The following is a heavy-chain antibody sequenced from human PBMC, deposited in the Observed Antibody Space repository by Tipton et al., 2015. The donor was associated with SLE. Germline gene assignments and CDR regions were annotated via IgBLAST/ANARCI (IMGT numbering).Heavy chain of an antibody. V-gene: IGHV1-18*01. CDR2: ISPSNGRT. CDR1: GYSFSSYG. CDR3: ARGSGTFFDAFAL. J-gene: IGHJ3*01. Sequence: QLVQSGPEVKKHGASVKVSCKASGYSFSSYGITWVRQAPGQGPEWMGWISPSNGRTRSAQKFQGRITMTTDTSTTTAHMELRSLRSGDTAVYFWARGSGTFFDAFALWGQGTMVTVSS. D-gene: IGHD1-26*01.